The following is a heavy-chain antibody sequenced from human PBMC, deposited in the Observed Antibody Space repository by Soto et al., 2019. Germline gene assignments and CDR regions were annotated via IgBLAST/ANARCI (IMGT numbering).Heavy chain of an antibody. D-gene: IGHD6-13*01. CDR3: AGGQLDLFLQY. V-gene: IGHV4-30-2*01. CDR2: MYYSGYS. Sequence: QLQLQESGSRLVEPSRTLSLTCAISGDSISSGAYSWTWVRQPPGKRLEWIGFMYYSGYSTYNPSLKSRVSISVEQSKSQFSLNLISVTAADTAVYFCAGGQLDLFLQYWGQGSLVAVSS. CDR1: GDSISSGAYS. J-gene: IGHJ4*02.